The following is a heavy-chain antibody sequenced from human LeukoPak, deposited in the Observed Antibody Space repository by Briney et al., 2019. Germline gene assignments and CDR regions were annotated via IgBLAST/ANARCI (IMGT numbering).Heavy chain of an antibody. CDR2: ISTSGGST. D-gene: IGHD3-22*01. CDR3: ATNNYYDSSGYYYSRDY. Sequence: GGTLRLSCAASEFPFSNYGMSWVRQAPGKGLEWVSSISTSGGSTYYADSVKGRFTISRDNSKDTLYLQMNSLRAEDTAVYYCATNNYYDSSGYYYSRDYWGQGTLVTVSS. V-gene: IGHV3-23*01. J-gene: IGHJ4*02. CDR1: EFPFSNYG.